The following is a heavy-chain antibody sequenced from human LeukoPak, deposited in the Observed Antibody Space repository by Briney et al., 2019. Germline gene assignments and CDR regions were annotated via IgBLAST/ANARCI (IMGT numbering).Heavy chain of an antibody. J-gene: IGHJ3*02. V-gene: IGHV3-48*02. D-gene: IGHD3-16*01. CDR2: ISNSGSTI. CDR1: GFIFSTYS. CDR3: ARGYGASDI. Sequence: GGSLRLSCAASGFIFSTYSMNWVRQAPGKGLECVSYISNSGSTIYYADSVRGRFTISRDNAKNSLYLQMNSLRDEDTAVYYCARGYGASDIWGQGTMVTVSS.